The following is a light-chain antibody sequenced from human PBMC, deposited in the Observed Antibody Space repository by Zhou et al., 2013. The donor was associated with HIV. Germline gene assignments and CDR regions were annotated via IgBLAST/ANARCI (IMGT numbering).Light chain of an antibody. Sequence: DVVMTQSPLSLPVTLGQPASISCRSGQSLVHSNGATYLTWFQQRPGQSPRAPEFMEVSKRDSGVPDRFSGSGAGTAFTLKISRVEAEDVGVYYCMQGTHWPYIFGQGTKLEI. CDR3: MQGTHWPYI. V-gene: IGKV2-30*02. CDR2: EVS. CDR1: QSLVHSNGATY. J-gene: IGKJ2*01.